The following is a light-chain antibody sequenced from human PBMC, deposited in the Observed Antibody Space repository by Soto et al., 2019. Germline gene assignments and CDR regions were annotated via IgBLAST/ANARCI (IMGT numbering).Light chain of an antibody. CDR1: QSVSIN. Sequence: EVVMTQSPATLSVSPGERATLSCRASQSVSINVAWYQQNPGQAPRLLIYDASTRATDIPARFSGSGSGTEFTLTISSLQSEDFAVYYCQQYNNWPLYSLGQGTKLEIK. CDR3: QQYNNWPLYS. V-gene: IGKV3-15*01. CDR2: DAS. J-gene: IGKJ2*03.